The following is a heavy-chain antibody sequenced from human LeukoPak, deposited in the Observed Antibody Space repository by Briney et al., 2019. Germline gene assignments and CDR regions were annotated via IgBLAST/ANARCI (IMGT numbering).Heavy chain of an antibody. V-gene: IGHV3-23*01. Sequence: GGSLRLSCAASGFIFGDYAMSWVRQAPGKGPEWVSAISGSGGNTYYTDAVKGRFTISRDNSRNTLYLQMNSLRAEDTAVYFCAKGPSVLADIGFYSDYWGQGTLVIVSS. CDR1: GFIFGDYA. CDR2: ISGSGGNT. J-gene: IGHJ4*02. D-gene: IGHD2-2*02. CDR3: AKGPSVLADIGFYSDY.